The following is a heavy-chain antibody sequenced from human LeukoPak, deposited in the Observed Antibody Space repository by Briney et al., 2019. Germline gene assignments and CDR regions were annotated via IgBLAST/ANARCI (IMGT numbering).Heavy chain of an antibody. D-gene: IGHD6-19*01. CDR1: AASISSNNDN. CDR3: GRHPSSGTIYNWFDP. Sequence: SETLSLTCTASAASISSNNDNWGWIRQPPGQELEWIGSIYYSGSTYYNPSLKSRVTISVDTSKNQFSLKLNSVTAADTAVYYCGRHPSSGTIYNWFDPWGQGTLVTVSS. J-gene: IGHJ5*02. CDR2: IYYSGST. V-gene: IGHV4-39*01.